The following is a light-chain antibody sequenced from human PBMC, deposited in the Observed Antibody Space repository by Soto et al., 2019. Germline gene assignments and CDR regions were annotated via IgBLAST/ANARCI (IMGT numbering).Light chain of an antibody. J-gene: IGKJ1*01. CDR2: GAS. CDR1: QSVSSSY. V-gene: IGKV3-20*01. Sequence: EIVLTQSPGTLSLSPGERATLSCRASQSVSSSYLAWYQQKPGQAPRLLIYGASSRATGIPDRFSGSGSGTDFTLIISRLQPEDFAVYYCQQYGSSPTFGRGTKVEIK. CDR3: QQYGSSPT.